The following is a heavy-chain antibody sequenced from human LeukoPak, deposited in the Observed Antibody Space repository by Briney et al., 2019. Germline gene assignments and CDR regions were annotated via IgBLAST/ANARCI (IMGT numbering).Heavy chain of an antibody. CDR2: TSTTSSYI. D-gene: IGHD5-12*01. CDR1: GFSFSTYA. J-gene: IGHJ6*03. Sequence: GGSLRLSCAASGFSFSTYAISWVRQAPGKGLEWVSCTSTTSSYIFYADSVKGRFTISRDSAKNSLFLQMDSLRAEDTAVYYCARAFGGYDSQHFYYYMDVWGKGTTVTVSS. CDR3: ARAFGGYDSQHFYYYMDV. V-gene: IGHV3-21*01.